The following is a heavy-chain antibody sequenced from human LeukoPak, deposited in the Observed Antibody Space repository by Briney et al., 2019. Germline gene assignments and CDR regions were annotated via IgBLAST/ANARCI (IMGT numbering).Heavy chain of an antibody. Sequence: SQTLSLTCTVSGGSISSGGYYWSWIRQHPGKGLEWIGYIYYSGSTYYNPSLKSRVTISVDTSKNQFSLKLSSVTAADTAVYYCARGILLWFGERAQPIDYWGQGTLVTVSS. CDR2: IYYSGST. D-gene: IGHD3-10*01. V-gene: IGHV4-31*03. CDR1: GGSISSGGYY. J-gene: IGHJ4*02. CDR3: ARGILLWFGERAQPIDY.